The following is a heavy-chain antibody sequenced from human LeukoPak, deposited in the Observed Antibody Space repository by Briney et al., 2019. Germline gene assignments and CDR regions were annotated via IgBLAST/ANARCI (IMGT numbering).Heavy chain of an antibody. D-gene: IGHD3-3*01. J-gene: IGHJ6*03. CDR1: GYPFTSYG. CDR2: ISAYNGNT. Sequence: ASVKVSCKASGYPFTSYGISWVRQAPGQGLEWMGCISAYNGNTNYAQKLQGRVTMTTDTSTSTAYMELRSLRSDDTAVYYCAREVGVPQHLLWYMDVWGKGITVTVSS. CDR3: AREVGVPQHLLWYMDV. V-gene: IGHV1-18*01.